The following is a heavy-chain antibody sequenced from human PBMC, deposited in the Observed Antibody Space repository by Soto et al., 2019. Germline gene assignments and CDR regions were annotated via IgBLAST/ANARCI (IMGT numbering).Heavy chain of an antibody. J-gene: IGHJ4*02. CDR3: ARDNYYDSSGLFDY. CDR1: GGTFSSYA. V-gene: IGHV1-69*13. Sequence: SVKVSCEASGGTFSSYAISWVRQAPGQGLEWMGGIIPIFGTANYAQKFQGRVTITADESTSTAYMELSSLRSEDTAVYYCARDNYYDSSGLFDYWGQGTLVTVPS. CDR2: IIPIFGTA. D-gene: IGHD3-22*01.